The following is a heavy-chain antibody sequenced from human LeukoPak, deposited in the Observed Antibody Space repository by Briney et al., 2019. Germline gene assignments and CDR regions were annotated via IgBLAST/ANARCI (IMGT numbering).Heavy chain of an antibody. D-gene: IGHD2-2*01. CDR3: ARVVVVAAIWFDP. V-gene: IGHV4-59*01. CDR1: GGSISSYY. J-gene: IGHJ5*02. CDR2: IYYSGST. Sequence: TSETLSLTCTVSGGSISSYYWSWIRQPPGKGLEWIGYIYYSGSTNYNPSLKSRVTISLDTSKNQFSLKLSSVTAADTAVYYCARVVVVAAIWFDPWGQGTLVTVSS.